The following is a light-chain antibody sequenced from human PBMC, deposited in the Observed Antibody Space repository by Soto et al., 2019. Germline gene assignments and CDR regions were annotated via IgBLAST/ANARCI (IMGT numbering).Light chain of an antibody. Sequence: EIVLTQSPATLSLSPGERATLSCRAIRSVSSYLAGYQQKPGQAPRLLIYDESYRATGIPARFSGSGSGTDFTLTISSLEHDDFAVYYCQHRSDWSPRLTFGGGTKVEIK. CDR1: RSVSSY. V-gene: IGKV3-11*01. CDR2: DES. J-gene: IGKJ4*01. CDR3: QHRSDWSPRLT.